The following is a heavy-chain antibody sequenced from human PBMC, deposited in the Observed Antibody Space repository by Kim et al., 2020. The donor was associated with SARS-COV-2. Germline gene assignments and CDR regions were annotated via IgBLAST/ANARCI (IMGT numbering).Heavy chain of an antibody. D-gene: IGHD3-10*01. J-gene: IGHJ4*02. CDR2: ISYDGSNK. V-gene: IGHV3-30*03. CDR1: GFTFSSYG. Sequence: GGSLRLSCAASGFTFSSYGMHWVRQAPGKGLEWVAVISYDGSNKYYADSVKGRFTISRDNSKNTLYLQMNSLRAEDTAVYYCALWFGELAVPELFDYWGQGTLVTVSS. CDR3: ALWFGELAVPELFDY.